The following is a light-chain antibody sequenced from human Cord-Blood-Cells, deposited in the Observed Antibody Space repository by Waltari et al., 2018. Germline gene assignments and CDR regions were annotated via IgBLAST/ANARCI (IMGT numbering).Light chain of an antibody. CDR3: QQYNNWPPYT. CDR2: GAS. V-gene: IGKV3-15*01. Sequence: EIVMTQSPATLSVSPGERATPSCRAILSVRSNFAWYQQKPGQAPRLLSYGASTRSTGTPARFSGSGSGTDFPLTISSLQSEDVAVYYCQQYNNWPPYTFGQGTKLEIK. J-gene: IGKJ2*01. CDR1: LSVRSN.